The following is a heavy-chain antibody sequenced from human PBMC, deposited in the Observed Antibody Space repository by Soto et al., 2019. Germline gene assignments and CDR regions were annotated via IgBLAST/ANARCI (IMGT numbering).Heavy chain of an antibody. CDR1: GFTFDDYA. CDR3: ATGIQLELRGSYFDY. CDR2: ISWNSGSI. V-gene: IGHV3-9*01. D-gene: IGHD1-1*01. Sequence: EVQLVESGGGLVQPGRSLRLSCAASGFTFDDYAMHWVRQAPGKGLEWVSGISWNSGSIGYADSVKGRFTISRDNAKNSLYLQMNSLRAEDTTLYYCATGIQLELRGSYFDYWGQGTLVTVSS. J-gene: IGHJ4*02.